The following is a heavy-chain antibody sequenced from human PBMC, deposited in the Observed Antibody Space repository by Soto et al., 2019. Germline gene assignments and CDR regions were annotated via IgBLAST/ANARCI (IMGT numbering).Heavy chain of an antibody. CDR2: ISYDGSNK. Sequence: VGSMRLSCAASGFTFSRYGMHWVRQAPGKGLEGVGGISYDGSNKYYADSVKGRFTISRDNSKDTLYLQMNSLRAEDTAVYYCAKEGILGYCSCGSCLFKWHHASPFDYWGQGTLVTVS. D-gene: IGHD2-15*01. CDR3: AKEGILGYCSCGSCLFKWHHASPFDY. V-gene: IGHV3-30*18. CDR1: GFTFSRYG. J-gene: IGHJ4*02.